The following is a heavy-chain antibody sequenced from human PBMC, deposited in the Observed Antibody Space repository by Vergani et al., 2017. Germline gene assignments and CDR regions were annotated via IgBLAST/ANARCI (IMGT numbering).Heavy chain of an antibody. CDR3: ASGGSSWYDTWFDP. V-gene: IGHV5-51*03. CDR1: EHSFTNYW. J-gene: IGHJ5*02. CDR2: IYPGDSDT. Sequence: EVQLVQSGAEVKKPGESLKISCKISEHSFTNYWIGWVRQMPGKGLEWMGIIYPGDSDTRYRPSFQGQVTISAYKSISTAYLQWSSLRASDTAVYYCASGGSSWYDTWFDPWGQGTLVTVSS. D-gene: IGHD6-13*01.